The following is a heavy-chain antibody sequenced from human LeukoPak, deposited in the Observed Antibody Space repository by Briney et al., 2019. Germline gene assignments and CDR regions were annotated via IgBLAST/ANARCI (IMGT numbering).Heavy chain of an antibody. Sequence: ASVKVSCKASGGSFSSYAISWVRQAPGQGPEWMGRIIPVLGIVKYAQKFQGRVTITADKSTSTACMEVSSLRSEDTAVYYCARDQGGSSWQGLDYWGQGTLVTVSS. CDR1: GGSFSSYA. J-gene: IGHJ4*02. CDR3: ARDQGGSSWQGLDY. D-gene: IGHD6-13*01. V-gene: IGHV1-69*04. CDR2: IIPVLGIV.